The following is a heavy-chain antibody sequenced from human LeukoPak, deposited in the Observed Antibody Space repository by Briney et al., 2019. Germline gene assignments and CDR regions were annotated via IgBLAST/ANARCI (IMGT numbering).Heavy chain of an antibody. D-gene: IGHD3-22*01. CDR3: ARGVADYYDSSGYQN. V-gene: IGHV3-53*01. J-gene: IGHJ4*02. CDR2: IYSGGKT. Sequence: GGSLRLSCAASGFTVSSNYMSWVRQAPGKGLEWVSVIYSGGKTNYADSVKGRFTISRDNPKNTLYLQMNSLRAEDTAMYYCARGVADYYDSSGYQNWGQGTLVTVSS. CDR1: GFTVSSNY.